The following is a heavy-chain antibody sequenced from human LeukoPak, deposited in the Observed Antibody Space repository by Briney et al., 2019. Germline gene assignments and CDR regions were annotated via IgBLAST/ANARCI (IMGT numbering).Heavy chain of an antibody. CDR2: ISSSSSYI. V-gene: IGHV3-21*01. J-gene: IGHJ4*02. D-gene: IGHD2-2*01. Sequence: PGGSLRLSCAASGFTFSSYSMNWVRQAPGKGLEWVSSISSSSSYIYYADSVKGRFTISRDNAKNSLYLEMNSLRAGDTAVYYCARHTSVWGPPFDYWGQGTLVTVSS. CDR3: ARHTSVWGPPFDY. CDR1: GFTFSSYS.